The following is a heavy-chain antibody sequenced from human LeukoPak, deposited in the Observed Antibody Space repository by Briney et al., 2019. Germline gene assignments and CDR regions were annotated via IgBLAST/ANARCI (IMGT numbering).Heavy chain of an antibody. D-gene: IGHD6-19*01. J-gene: IGHJ5*02. CDR3: ARDREQWLVYNWFDP. CDR1: GYTFTSYV. V-gene: IGHV1-3*01. Sequence: ASVKVSCKASGYTFTSYVMHWVRQAPGQRLEWMGWINAGNGNTKYSQKFQGRVTITRDTSASTAYMELSSLRSEDTAVYYCARDREQWLVYNWFDPWGQGTLVTVSS. CDR2: INAGNGNT.